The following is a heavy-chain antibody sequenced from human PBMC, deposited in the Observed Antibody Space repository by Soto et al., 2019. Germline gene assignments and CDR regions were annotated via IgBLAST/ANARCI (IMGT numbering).Heavy chain of an antibody. CDR2: IKQDGSEK. D-gene: IGHD2-2*01. CDR3: ARDLPYCSSTSCYLRYMDV. J-gene: IGHJ6*03. CDR1: GFTFSSYW. Sequence: GGSLRLSCAASGFTFSSYWMSWVRQAPGKGLEWVANIKQDGSEKYYVDSVKGRFTISRDNAKNSLYLQMNSLRAEDTAVYYCARDLPYCSSTSCYLRYMDVWGKGTTVTVSS. V-gene: IGHV3-7*01.